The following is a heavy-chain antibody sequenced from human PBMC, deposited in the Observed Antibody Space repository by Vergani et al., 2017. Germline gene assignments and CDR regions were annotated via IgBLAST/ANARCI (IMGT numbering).Heavy chain of an antibody. D-gene: IGHD3-10*01. CDR2: VDPEDGET. CDR3: ARDYGSGRPYYYYMDV. V-gene: IGHV1-69-2*01. CDR1: GYTLTDYW. Sequence: DVQLVQSGAEVQKPGTTVKISCKVSGYTLTDYWMHWVQQAPGKGLEWMGAVDPEDGETVYAEKFQARVTITADTSRDTVYLEVTSLKSDDTAVYYCARDYGSGRPYYYYMDVWGKGTTVTVSS. J-gene: IGHJ6*03.